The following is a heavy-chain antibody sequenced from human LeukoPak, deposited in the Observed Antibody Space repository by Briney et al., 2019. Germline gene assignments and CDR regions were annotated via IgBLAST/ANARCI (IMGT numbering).Heavy chain of an antibody. CDR1: GYTFTSYG. CDR3: ARSGLGSSVYYGMDV. Sequence: ASVKVSCKASGYTFTSYGISWVRQAPGQGLEWMGIINPSGGSTSYAQKFQGRVTMTRDTSTSTVYMELSSLRSEDTAAYYCARSGLGSSVYYGMDVWGQGTTVTVSS. CDR2: INPSGGST. V-gene: IGHV1-46*01. J-gene: IGHJ6*02. D-gene: IGHD6-6*01.